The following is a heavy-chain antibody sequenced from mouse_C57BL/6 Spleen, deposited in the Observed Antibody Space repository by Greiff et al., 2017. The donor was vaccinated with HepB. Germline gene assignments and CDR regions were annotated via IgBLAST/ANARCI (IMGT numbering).Heavy chain of an antibody. CDR2: IDPSDSYT. CDR1: GYTFTSYW. V-gene: IGHV1-50*01. J-gene: IGHJ2*01. CDR3: QLGDY. Sequence: QVQLKESGAELVKPGASVKLSCKASGYTFTSYWMQWVKQRPGQGLECIGEIDPSDSYTNYNQKFKGKATLTVDTSSSTAYMQLSSLTSEDSAVYYCQLGDYWGQGTTLTVSS. D-gene: IGHD4-1*02.